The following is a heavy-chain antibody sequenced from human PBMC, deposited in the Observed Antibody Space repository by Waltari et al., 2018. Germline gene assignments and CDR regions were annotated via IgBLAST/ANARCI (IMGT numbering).Heavy chain of an antibody. Sequence: QLQLDQLGTGLVKTSEPQSLICPDAGYAMWHSDLWNWVGQYPGKGLEWIGHVHRSGRTNYNPSSASRVTVSVDTATNHFSLKVTSATAADTAVYYCARDRVRGLYLYSWGQGILFTVSP. CDR2: VHRSGRT. J-gene: IGHJ4*02. V-gene: IGHV4-4*02. CDR1: GYAMWHSDL. CDR3: ARDRVRGLYLYS.